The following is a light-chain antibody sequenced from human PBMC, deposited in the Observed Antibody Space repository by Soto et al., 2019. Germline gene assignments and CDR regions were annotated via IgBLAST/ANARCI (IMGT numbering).Light chain of an antibody. J-gene: IGKJ1*01. CDR1: QHIRSNY. Sequence: ESLLTQSPGTLSLSPGERATLSWRASQHIRSNYLAWYQHKPGQAPRLLIYGASSRATGIPDRLSGSGYGTDLTITISRMENEDFEVYYCQQYNNWTRTFGHGTKVDIK. V-gene: IGKV3-20*01. CDR3: QQYNNWTRT. CDR2: GAS.